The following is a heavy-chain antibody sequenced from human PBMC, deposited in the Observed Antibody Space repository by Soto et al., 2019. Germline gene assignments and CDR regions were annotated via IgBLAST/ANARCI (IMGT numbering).Heavy chain of an antibody. CDR1: GGSISSSIYY. J-gene: IGHJ6*03. D-gene: IGHD5-12*01. V-gene: IGHV4-39*01. CDR2: IYYSGST. Sequence: SETLSLTCTVSGGSISSSIYYWGWIRQPPGKGLEWIGSIYYSGSTYYNPSLKSRVTISVDTSKNQFSLKLSSVTAADTAVYYCARQSGYASYYYYYYYMDVWGKGTTVTVSS. CDR3: ARQSGYASYYYYYYYMDV.